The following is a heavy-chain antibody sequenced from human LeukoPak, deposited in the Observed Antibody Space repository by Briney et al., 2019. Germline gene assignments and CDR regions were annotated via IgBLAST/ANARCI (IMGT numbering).Heavy chain of an antibody. CDR3: ARVVEYSSGWPYYFDQ. CDR2: IKQDGSEK. Sequence: AGGSLRLSCAASGFTFTTYWMSWVRQAPGKGLEWVANIKQDGSEKYYVDSVEGRFTISRDNAKNSLYLQMNSLRAEDTAVYYCARVVEYSSGWPYYFDQWGQGTLVTVSS. J-gene: IGHJ4*02. V-gene: IGHV3-7*04. CDR1: GFTFTTYW. D-gene: IGHD6-19*01.